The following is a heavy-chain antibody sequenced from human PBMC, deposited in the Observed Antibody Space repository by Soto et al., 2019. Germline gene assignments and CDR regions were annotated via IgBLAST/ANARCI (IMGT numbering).Heavy chain of an antibody. V-gene: IGHV4-59*01. J-gene: IGHJ5*02. Sequence: SETLSLTCTVSGGSISGYYWSWIRQPPGKGLEWIGYIYYSGSTNYNPSLKSRVTISVDTSKNQFSLKLSSVTAADTAVYYCARGFHSSGWPGYNWFDPWGQGTLVTVS. CDR1: GGSISGYY. D-gene: IGHD6-19*01. CDR3: ARGFHSSGWPGYNWFDP. CDR2: IYYSGST.